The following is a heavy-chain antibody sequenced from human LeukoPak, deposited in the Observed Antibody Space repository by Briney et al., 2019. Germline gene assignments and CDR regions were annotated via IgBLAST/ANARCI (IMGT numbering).Heavy chain of an antibody. J-gene: IGHJ6*03. CDR1: GGSVSGGSSY. V-gene: IGHV4-61*01. CDR2: ISYSGST. D-gene: IGHD3-3*01. CDR3: AKTYYDFWGGSYYYYMDV. Sequence: YPSETLSLTCTVSGGSVSGGSSYWSWIRQPPGKGLEWIGYISYSGSTNYSPSLKSRVTISVDASKNQFSLKLSSVTAADTAVYYCAKTYYDFWGGSYYYYMDVWGKGATVTVSS.